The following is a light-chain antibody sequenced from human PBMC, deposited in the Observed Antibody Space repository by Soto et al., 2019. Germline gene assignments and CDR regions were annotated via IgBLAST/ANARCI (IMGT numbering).Light chain of an antibody. CDR2: AAS. V-gene: IGKV1-39*01. J-gene: IGKJ1*01. Sequence: DIQMTQSPSSLSASVGDRVTITCRASQSITKYLNWYQQKPGKAPRLLIYAASNLQSGVSSRFSVSVSRTVFTLTISSLQTEDLATYYSQHNYQTPPSTFGPGTLVEIK. CDR1: QSITKY. CDR3: QHNYQTPPST.